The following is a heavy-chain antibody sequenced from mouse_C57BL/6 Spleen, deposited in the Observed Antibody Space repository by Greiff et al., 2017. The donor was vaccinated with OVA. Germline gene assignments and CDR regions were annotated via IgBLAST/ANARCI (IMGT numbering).Heavy chain of an antibody. J-gene: IGHJ2*01. Sequence: VKLQESGAELVKPGASVKISCKASGYAFSSYWMNWVKQRPGKGLEWIGQIYPGDGDTNYNGKFKGKATLTADKSSSTAYMQLSSLTSEDSAVYFCARVAYDGYYFDYWGQGTTLTVSS. V-gene: IGHV1-80*01. CDR2: IYPGDGDT. CDR1: GYAFSSYW. CDR3: ARVAYDGYYFDY. D-gene: IGHD2-3*01.